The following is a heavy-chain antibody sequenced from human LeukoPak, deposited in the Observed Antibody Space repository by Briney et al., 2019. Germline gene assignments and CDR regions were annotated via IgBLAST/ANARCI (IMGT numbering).Heavy chain of an antibody. CDR2: INHSGST. J-gene: IGHJ6*02. Sequence: SETLSLTCAVYGGSFSGYYWSWIRQPPGKGLEWIGEINHSGSTNYNPSLKSRVTISIDTSKNQFSLKLSSVTAADTAVYYCARDHYGYGDYPYGMDVWGQGTTVIVSS. V-gene: IGHV4-34*01. CDR3: ARDHYGYGDYPYGMDV. D-gene: IGHD4-17*01. CDR1: GGSFSGYY.